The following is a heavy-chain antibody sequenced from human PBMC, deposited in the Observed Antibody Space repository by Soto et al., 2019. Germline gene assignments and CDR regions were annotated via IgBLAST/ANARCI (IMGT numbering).Heavy chain of an antibody. CDR2: ISYDGSNK. CDR3: AKDPATGGDY. D-gene: IGHD5-12*01. CDR1: GFTSSSYG. J-gene: IGHJ4*02. V-gene: IGHV3-30*18. Sequence: QSGGSLRLSCAASGFTSSSYGMHWVRQAPGKGLEWVAVISYDGSNKYYADSVKGRFTISRDNSKNTLYLQMNSLRAADTAVYYCAKDPATGGDYWGQGTLVTVSS.